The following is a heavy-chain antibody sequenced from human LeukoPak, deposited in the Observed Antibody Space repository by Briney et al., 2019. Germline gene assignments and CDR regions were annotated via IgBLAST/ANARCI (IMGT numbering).Heavy chain of an antibody. Sequence: ASVYVSCKVSGYTFTSLYVHWVRQAPGPGREWMGIINPSGDSTSYAQKFQGRVTMTRDTSTSTVYMELSSLRSEDTAVYYCARIFNRMVRGEKDIWGQGTMVTVSS. V-gene: IGHV1-46*01. J-gene: IGHJ3*02. CDR1: GYTFTSLY. D-gene: IGHD3-10*01. CDR3: ARIFNRMVRGEKDI. CDR2: INPSGDST.